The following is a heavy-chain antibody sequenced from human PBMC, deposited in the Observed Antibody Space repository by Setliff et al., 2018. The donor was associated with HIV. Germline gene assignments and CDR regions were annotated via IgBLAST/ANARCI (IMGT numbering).Heavy chain of an antibody. D-gene: IGHD1-1*01. V-gene: IGHV3-7*01. CDR2: IKQDGSEI. Sequence: GGSLRLSCAASGFTFSNYWMDWVRQAPGKGLEWVATIKQDGSEIYYMDSVKGRFTISRDNAKNTLYLQMNSLRAEDTAVYYCARARGTNWPFDYWGQGTLVTVSS. CDR3: ARARGTNWPFDY. CDR1: GFTFSNYW. J-gene: IGHJ4*02.